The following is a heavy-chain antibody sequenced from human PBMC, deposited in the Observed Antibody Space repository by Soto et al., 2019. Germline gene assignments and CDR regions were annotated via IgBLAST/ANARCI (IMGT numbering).Heavy chain of an antibody. V-gene: IGHV3-7*03. CDR1: GFTFSSYW. J-gene: IGHJ4*02. CDR2: IKQDGSEK. Sequence: QPGGSLRLSCAASGFTFSSYWMSWVRQAPGKGLEWVANIKQDGSEKYYVDSVKGRFTISRDNAKNSLYLQMNSLRAEDTAVYYCARDNYYDSSPNLDYWGQGTLVTVSS. CDR3: ARDNYYDSSPNLDY. D-gene: IGHD3-22*01.